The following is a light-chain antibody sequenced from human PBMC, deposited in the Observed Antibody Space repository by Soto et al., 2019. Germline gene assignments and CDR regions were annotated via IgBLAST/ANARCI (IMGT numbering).Light chain of an antibody. Sequence: DIQMTQSPSTLSASVGDRVTITCRASQSISSWLAWYQQKPGKAPKLLIYDASSLESGVPSRFSGIGSGTDFTLSISSLQPEDFATYYCQQSYSTLFTFGQGTRLEI. CDR3: QQSYSTLFT. CDR1: QSISSW. J-gene: IGKJ5*01. V-gene: IGKV1-5*01. CDR2: DAS.